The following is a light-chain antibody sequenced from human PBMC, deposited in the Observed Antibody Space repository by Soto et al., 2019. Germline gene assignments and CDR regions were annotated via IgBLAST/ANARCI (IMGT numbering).Light chain of an antibody. J-gene: IGLJ2*01. Sequence: QSALTQPASVSGSPGQSITISCTGTSNDIGYYNYVSWYQQHPAKAPKLMIYEVRNRPSGISNRFSGSKSGNTASLTISGLQAEDEADYYCSSYTTNSSVVFGGGTKVTVL. V-gene: IGLV2-14*01. CDR3: SSYTTNSSVV. CDR2: EVR. CDR1: SNDIGYYNY.